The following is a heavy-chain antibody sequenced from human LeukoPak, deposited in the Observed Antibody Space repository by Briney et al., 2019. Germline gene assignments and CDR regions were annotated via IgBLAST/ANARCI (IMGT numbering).Heavy chain of an antibody. CDR3: ANDGDDYGDYSFDY. V-gene: IGHV3-43*01. Sequence: GGSLRLSCAASGFTFDDYTIHWVRQAPGKGLEWVSLISWDGGTTYYADSVKGRFTISRDNSKNSLYLQMNSLRTEDTALYYCANDGDDYGDYSFDYWGQGTLVTVSS. CDR1: GFTFDDYT. CDR2: ISWDGGTT. D-gene: IGHD4-17*01. J-gene: IGHJ4*02.